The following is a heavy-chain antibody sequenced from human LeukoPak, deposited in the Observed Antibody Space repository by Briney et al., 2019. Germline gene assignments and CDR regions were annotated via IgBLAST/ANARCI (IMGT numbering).Heavy chain of an antibody. V-gene: IGHV3-48*01. CDR2: ISSSSSTI. Sequence: TGGSLRLSCAASGFTFSSYSMNWVRQAPGRGLEWVSYISSSSSTIYYADSVKGRFTISRDNAKNSLYLQMNSLRAEDTAVYYCARAGWSGSIDYWGQGTLVTVSS. D-gene: IGHD3-3*01. J-gene: IGHJ4*02. CDR3: ARAGWSGSIDY. CDR1: GFTFSSYS.